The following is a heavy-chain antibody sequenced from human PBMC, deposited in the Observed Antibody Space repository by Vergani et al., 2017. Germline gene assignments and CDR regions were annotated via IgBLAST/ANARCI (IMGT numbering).Heavy chain of an antibody. CDR2: IYYSGST. D-gene: IGHD6-13*01. V-gene: IGHV4-31*03. Sequence: QVQLQESGPGLVKPSQTLSLTCTVSGGSISSGGYYWSWVRQHPGKGLEWSGYIYYSGSTDYNPSLKSRVTISVDTSKNQFALKLSSVTAADTAVYYCARDRRIAHYGMDVWGQGTTVTVSS. CDR3: ARDRRIAHYGMDV. CDR1: GGSISSGGYY. J-gene: IGHJ6*02.